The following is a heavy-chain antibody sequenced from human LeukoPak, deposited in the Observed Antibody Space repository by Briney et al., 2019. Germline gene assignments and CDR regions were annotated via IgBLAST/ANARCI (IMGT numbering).Heavy chain of an antibody. CDR1: GGSISNYY. J-gene: IGHJ4*02. CDR3: ARQTGSGLFTLP. V-gene: IGHV4-59*04. Sequence: SETLSLTCTVSGGSISNYYWSWIRQSPVKGLEWIGSIYYTGNTYYNASLKSRVTISIDTSKNQISLRLTSVTATDTAMYYCARQTGSGLFTLPGGQGTLVTVSS. CDR2: IYYTGNT. D-gene: IGHD3/OR15-3a*01.